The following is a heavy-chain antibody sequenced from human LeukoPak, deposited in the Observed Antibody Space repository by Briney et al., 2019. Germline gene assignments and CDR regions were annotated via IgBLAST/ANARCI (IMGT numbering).Heavy chain of an antibody. CDR3: AKMALGYCGGGSCSYYYYYGMDV. Sequence: GGSLRLSCAASGFTFSSYAMSWVRQAPGKGLEWVSAISGSGGSTYYADSVKGRFTISRDNSKSTLYLQMNSLRAEDTAVYYCAKMALGYCGGGSCSYYYYYGMDVWGQGTTVTVSS. J-gene: IGHJ6*02. CDR1: GFTFSSYA. CDR2: ISGSGGST. V-gene: IGHV3-23*01. D-gene: IGHD2-15*01.